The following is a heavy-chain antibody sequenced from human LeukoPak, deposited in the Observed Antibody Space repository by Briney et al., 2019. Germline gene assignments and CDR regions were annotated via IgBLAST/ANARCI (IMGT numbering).Heavy chain of an antibody. V-gene: IGHV4-39*07. J-gene: IGHJ4*02. CDR1: GDSVSSGDFY. CDR2: VYYAGST. CDR3: ARELAYCGGDCYVYFDY. Sequence: SETLSLTCTVSGDSVSSGDFYWAWIRQPPGKALEWIGSVYYAGSTYYNPFLTRRVSISVDTSRNHFSLNLKSVTAADTAIYYCARELAYCGGDCYVYFDYWGQGTLVPVSS. D-gene: IGHD2-21*02.